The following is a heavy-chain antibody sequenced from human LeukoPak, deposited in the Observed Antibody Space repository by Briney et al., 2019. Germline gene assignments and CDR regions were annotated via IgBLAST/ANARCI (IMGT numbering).Heavy chain of an antibody. CDR3: ARLSYYDSSGYSHVFDY. Sequence: SETLSLTCTVSGGSISSYYWSWIRQPPGKXXXXXXXXYYSGXTNYNPSLKSRVTISVDTSKNQFSLKLSSVTAADTAVYYCARLSYYDSSGYSHVFDYWGQGTLVTVSS. V-gene: IGHV4-59*01. CDR1: GGSISSYY. D-gene: IGHD3-22*01. CDR2: XYYSGXT. J-gene: IGHJ4*02.